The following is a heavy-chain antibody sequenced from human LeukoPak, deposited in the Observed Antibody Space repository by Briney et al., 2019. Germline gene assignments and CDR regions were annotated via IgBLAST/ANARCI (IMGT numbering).Heavy chain of an antibody. D-gene: IGHD2-21*02. J-gene: IGHJ4*02. CDR3: ARVRGDSPYSFDY. CDR1: GGSISSFSYY. Sequence: SETLSLTCTVSGGSISSFSYYWGWVRQPPGRGLEWIGTIYYSGSTYYNPSLKSRVTISTDTSKNQFSLDLRSVTAADTAVYYCARVRGDSPYSFDYWGQGTLVTVSS. CDR2: IYYSGST. V-gene: IGHV4-39*07.